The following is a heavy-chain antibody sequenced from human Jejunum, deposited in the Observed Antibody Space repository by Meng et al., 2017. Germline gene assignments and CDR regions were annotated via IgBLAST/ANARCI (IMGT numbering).Heavy chain of an antibody. V-gene: IGHV4-39*01. D-gene: IGHD5-18*01. CDR2: IYYNGKS. CDR1: GGSISSRSYY. Sequence: QLQLQESGPGLVKPSATLSPSCTVSGGSISSRSYYWVWIRQSPGKGLEWIGQIYYNGKSYYNPSLKSRVTMSVDTSRSQFSLNLNTVTAADTAVYYCARASYSYDSWFDPWGQGTLVTVSS. J-gene: IGHJ5*02. CDR3: ARASYSYDSWFDP.